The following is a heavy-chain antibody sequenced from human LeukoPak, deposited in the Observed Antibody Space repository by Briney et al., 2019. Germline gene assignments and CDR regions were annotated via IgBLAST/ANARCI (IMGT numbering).Heavy chain of an antibody. CDR1: GYTFTGYY. J-gene: IGHJ3*02. CDR2: INPNSGGT. Sequence: ASVKVSCKASGYTFTGYYMHWVRQAPGQGLEWMGWINPNSGGTNYAQKFQGRVTMTRDTSISTAYMELSRLRSDDTAVYYCARDYDCSSTSCYENAFDIWGQGTMVTVSS. V-gene: IGHV1-2*02. CDR3: ARDYDCSSTSCYENAFDI. D-gene: IGHD2-2*01.